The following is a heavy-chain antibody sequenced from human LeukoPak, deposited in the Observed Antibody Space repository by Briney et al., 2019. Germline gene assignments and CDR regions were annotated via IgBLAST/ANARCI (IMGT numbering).Heavy chain of an antibody. CDR1: GFTFDDYG. Sequence: GGSLRLSCAASGFTFDDYGMSWVRQGPGKGLEWFSGINWNGGSTGYADSVKGRFTISRDNAKNSLYLQMNSLRAEDTALYYCARGYCSSTSCYFDYWGQGTLVTVSS. J-gene: IGHJ4*02. V-gene: IGHV3-20*04. D-gene: IGHD2-2*01. CDR2: INWNGGST. CDR3: ARGYCSSTSCYFDY.